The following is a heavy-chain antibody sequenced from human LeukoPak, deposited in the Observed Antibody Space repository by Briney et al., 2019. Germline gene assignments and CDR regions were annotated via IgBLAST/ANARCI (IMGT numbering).Heavy chain of an antibody. Sequence: GGSLRLSCEASGFTFGSHAMYWVRQAPGKGLEWVSSISSSSSYIYYADSVKGRFTISRDNAKNSLYLQMNSLRAEDTAVYYCAQGSGSSDYYYYGMDVWGQGTMVTVSS. V-gene: IGHV3-21*01. CDR2: ISSSSSYI. J-gene: IGHJ6*02. CDR3: AQGSGSSDYYYYGMDV. D-gene: IGHD3-10*01. CDR1: GFTFGSHA.